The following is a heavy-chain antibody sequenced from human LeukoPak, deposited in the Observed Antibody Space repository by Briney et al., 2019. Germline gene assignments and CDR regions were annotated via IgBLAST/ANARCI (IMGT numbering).Heavy chain of an antibody. D-gene: IGHD6-19*01. CDR1: GFTLSSYA. CDR3: AKSAGGSGWYPFDF. J-gene: IGHJ4*02. CDR2: ISAGASST. V-gene: IGHV3-23*01. Sequence: GGSLRLSCAASGFTLSSYAMRWVRQAPGKGLEWVSAISAGASSTYYADSVKGRFTISRDSSKSTLYLQMNSLRADDAALYYCAKSAGGSGWYPFDFWGQGTLVTVSS.